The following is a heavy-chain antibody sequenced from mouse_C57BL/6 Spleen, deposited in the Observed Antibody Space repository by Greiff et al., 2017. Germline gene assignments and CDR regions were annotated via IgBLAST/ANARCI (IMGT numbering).Heavy chain of an antibody. CDR3: ARRYYGGDYFDY. D-gene: IGHD2-1*01. CDR1: GYTFTSYG. J-gene: IGHJ2*01. Sequence: QVQLQQSGAELARPGASVKLSCKASGYTFTSYGISWVKQRTGQGLEWIGEIYPRSGNTYYNEKFKGKATLTADKSSSTAYMELRSLTSEDSAVYFCARRYYGGDYFDYWGQGTTLTVSS. CDR2: IYPRSGNT. V-gene: IGHV1-81*01.